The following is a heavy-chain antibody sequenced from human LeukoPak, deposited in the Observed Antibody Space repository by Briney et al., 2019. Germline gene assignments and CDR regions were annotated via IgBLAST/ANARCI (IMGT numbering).Heavy chain of an antibody. CDR3: AKDQISSHYDFWSGYSNYFDY. D-gene: IGHD3-3*01. CDR1: GFTFSSYA. J-gene: IGHJ4*02. V-gene: IGHV3-23*01. CDR2: ISGSGGST. Sequence: PGGSLRLSCAASGFTFSSYAMSWVRQAPGKGLEWVSAISGSGGSTYYADSVKGRFTISRDNSKNTLYLQMNSLRAEDTAVYYCAKDQISSHYDFWSGYSNYFDYWGQGTLVTVSS.